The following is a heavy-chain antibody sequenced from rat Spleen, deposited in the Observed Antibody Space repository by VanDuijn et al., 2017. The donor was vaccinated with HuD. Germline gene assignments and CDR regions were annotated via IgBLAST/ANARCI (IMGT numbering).Heavy chain of an antibody. D-gene: IGHD1-12*02. CDR3: ARLGYDGTYYPDW. CDR1: GFIFSDYY. J-gene: IGHJ2*01. CDR2: ISYDGSST. Sequence: EVQLVESGGGLVQSGRSLKLSCAASGFIFSDYYMAWVRQAPTKGLEWVATISYDGSSTYYRDSVKGRFTISRDNAKSTLYLQMDSLRSEDTATYYCARLGYDGTYYPDWWGQGVMVTVSS. V-gene: IGHV5-17*01.